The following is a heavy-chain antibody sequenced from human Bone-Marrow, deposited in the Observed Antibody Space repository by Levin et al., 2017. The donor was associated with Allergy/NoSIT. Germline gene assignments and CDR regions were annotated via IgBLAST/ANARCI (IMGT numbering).Heavy chain of an antibody. J-gene: IGHJ4*02. D-gene: IGHD3-9*01. CDR3: ARLDGYYFDY. CDR1: GGSISSAGYH. V-gene: IGHV4-31*03. CDR2: ISYRGTT. Sequence: SETLSLTCTVSGGSISSAGYHWTWIRQSPGKGLEWIGYISYRGTTYYKPSLKSRLTMSLDTSEQRFSLNLNSVTAADTAIYYCARLDGYYFDYWGQGTLVTVSS.